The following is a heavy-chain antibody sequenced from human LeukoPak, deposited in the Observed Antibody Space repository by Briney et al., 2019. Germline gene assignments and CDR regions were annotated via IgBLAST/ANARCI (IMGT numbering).Heavy chain of an antibody. CDR2: IYPRDGST. J-gene: IGHJ4*02. CDR3: ARDQEGFDY. Sequence: GASVKVSCTASGYTFTSNYIHWVRQAPGLGLEWMGMIYPRDGSTSYAQKFQGRVTVTRDTSTSTVHMELSGLRSEDTAVYYCARDQEGFDYWGQGTLVTVSS. CDR1: GYTFTSNY. V-gene: IGHV1-46*01.